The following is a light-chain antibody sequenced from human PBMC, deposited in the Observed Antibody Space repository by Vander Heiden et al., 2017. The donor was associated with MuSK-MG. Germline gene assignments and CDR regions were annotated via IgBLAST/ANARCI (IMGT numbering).Light chain of an antibody. V-gene: IGKV3D-20*01. CDR3: QQDCSSPST. CDR1: QSISSSS. CDR2: DAS. Sequence: EIVLTQSPATLSLSPGERATLSCGASQSISSSSLAPYQQKSFRAPRLLIYDASTRFTGIPDRFSRSGSGTDFTLTIIRLVPADFAVSYCQQDCSSPSTFGQGTKVEIK. J-gene: IGKJ1*01.